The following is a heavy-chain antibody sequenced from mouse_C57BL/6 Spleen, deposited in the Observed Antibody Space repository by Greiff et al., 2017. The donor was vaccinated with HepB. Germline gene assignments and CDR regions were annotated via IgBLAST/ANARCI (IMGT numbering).Heavy chain of an antibody. CDR3: ANFYFDY. CDR1: GFNVKDYY. V-gene: IGHV14-1*01. Sequence: VQLQQSGAELVRPGASVKLSCTASGFNVKDYYMHWVKQRPEQGLEWIGRIDPEDGDTEYAPKFQGKATITADTSSNTAYLQLSSLTSEDTAVYYCANFYFDYWGQGTTLTVSS. J-gene: IGHJ2*01. CDR2: IDPEDGDT.